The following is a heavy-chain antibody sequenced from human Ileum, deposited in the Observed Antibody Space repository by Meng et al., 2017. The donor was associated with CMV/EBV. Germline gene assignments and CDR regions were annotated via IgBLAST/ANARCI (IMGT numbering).Heavy chain of an antibody. CDR2: INRNGYT. V-gene: IGHV4-38-2*02. J-gene: IGHJ4*02. CDR1: GYSISNGYY. D-gene: IGHD2-2*01. Sequence: SETLSLTCSVSGYSISNGYYWGWIRQSSGKGLEWIGSINRNGYTYYNPSLRARVSMSVDTSKNQFSLNLRSVTAADTAMYFCARECGTNNCFEGGNDWGQGILVTVSS. CDR3: ARECGTNNCFEGGND.